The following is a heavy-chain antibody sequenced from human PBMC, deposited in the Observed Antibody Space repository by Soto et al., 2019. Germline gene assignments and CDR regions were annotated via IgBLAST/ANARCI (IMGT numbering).Heavy chain of an antibody. J-gene: IGHJ5*02. CDR1: GFSFSRYS. CDR3: ARGDDFSWFDP. D-gene: IGHD3-3*01. CDR2: ISGSGYTT. V-gene: IGHV3-48*02. Sequence: EVRLVESGGGLVQPGGSLRLSCAAAGFSFSRYSLNWVRQSPRRGLEWVSHISGSGYTTYYADSVKGRFTISRDNAKNSLFLQMNSLRDEDTAVYYCARGDDFSWFDPWGQGTLVTVSS.